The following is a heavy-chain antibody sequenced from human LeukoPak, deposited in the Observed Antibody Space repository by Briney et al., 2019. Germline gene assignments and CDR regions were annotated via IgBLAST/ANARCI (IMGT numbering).Heavy chain of an antibody. CDR2: INHSGST. CDR3: ARPDYGSGSYYFDY. CDR1: GGSFSGYY. J-gene: IGHJ4*02. Sequence: PSETLSLTRGVYGGSFSGYYWSWIRQPPGKGLEWIGEINHSGSTSYNPSLKSRVTISVDTSKNQFSLKLSSVTAADTAVYYCARPDYGSGSYYFDYWGQGILVTVSS. D-gene: IGHD3-10*01. V-gene: IGHV4-34*01.